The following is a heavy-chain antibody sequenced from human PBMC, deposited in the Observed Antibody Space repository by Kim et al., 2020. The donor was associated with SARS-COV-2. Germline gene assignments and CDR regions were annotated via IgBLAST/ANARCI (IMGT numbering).Heavy chain of an antibody. CDR3: AIGVRGVLPMDV. Sequence: SETLSLTCTVSGGSISSYYWSWIRQPPGKGLEWIGYIFYSGSTNYNPSLKSRVTISVDTSKNQFSLKLSSVTAADMAVYYCAIGVRGVLPMDVWGQGTTVTVSS. CDR1: GGSISSYY. J-gene: IGHJ6*02. V-gene: IGHV4-59*08. D-gene: IGHD3-10*01. CDR2: IFYSGST.